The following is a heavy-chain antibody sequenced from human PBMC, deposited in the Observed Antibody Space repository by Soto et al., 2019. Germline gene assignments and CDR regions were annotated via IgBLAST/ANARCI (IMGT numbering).Heavy chain of an antibody. Sequence: VQLQESGPGLVEPSGTLSLTCAVSGDSMNSGDWYSWVRQPPAQGLEWIGEVRPGGRGNYNAALSNRVNVSVDESKNPFPLRLTSVSAAGTAVYYCARVRFSVTTRAGVDYWGQGTLVTVSS. CDR3: ARVRFSVTTRAGVDY. D-gene: IGHD2-21*02. V-gene: IGHV4-4*02. CDR1: GDSMNSGDW. CDR2: VRPGGRG. J-gene: IGHJ4*02.